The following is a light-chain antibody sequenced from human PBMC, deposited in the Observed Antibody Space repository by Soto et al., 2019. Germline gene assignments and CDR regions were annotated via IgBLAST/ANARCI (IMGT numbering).Light chain of an antibody. CDR2: DVS. J-gene: IGKJ5*01. Sequence: DNQPTQSPSSISASVGDRVTITGXASQAVNSWLAWFQQKPGMAPKLVIYDVSSLQSGVPSRFSGSGSGTEFTLTISSLQPEDFATYYCQQSNNHPISFGQGTRLEI. CDR1: QAVNSW. V-gene: IGKV1-12*01. CDR3: QQSNNHPIS.